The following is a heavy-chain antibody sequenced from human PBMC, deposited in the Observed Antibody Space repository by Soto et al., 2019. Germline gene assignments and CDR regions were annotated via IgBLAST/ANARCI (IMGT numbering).Heavy chain of an antibody. CDR1: GFTFSSYG. D-gene: IGHD6-13*01. J-gene: IGHJ6*02. V-gene: IGHV3-33*01. CDR2: IWYDGSNK. CDR3: ARDRGAAAYYYYYGMDV. Sequence: GGSLRLSCAASGFTFSSYGMHWVRQAPGKGLEWVAVIWYDGSNKYYADSVKGRFTISRDNSKNTLYLQMNSLRAEDTAVYYCARDRGAAAYYYYYGMDVWGQGTTVTVSS.